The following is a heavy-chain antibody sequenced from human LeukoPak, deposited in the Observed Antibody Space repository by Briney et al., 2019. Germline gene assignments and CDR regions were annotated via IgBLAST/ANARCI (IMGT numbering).Heavy chain of an antibody. Sequence: GESLKISCKASGYNFTNYWIGWVRQMPGKGLEWMGIIFPGDSDTRYSPSFAGQVTISADKSVSTAYLQWTSLKASDTAMYYCARRRDLYSGSYYPFDYWGQGTLVTVSS. J-gene: IGHJ4*02. CDR2: IFPGDSDT. CDR1: GYNFTNYW. CDR3: ARRRDLYSGSYYPFDY. V-gene: IGHV5-51*01. D-gene: IGHD1-26*01.